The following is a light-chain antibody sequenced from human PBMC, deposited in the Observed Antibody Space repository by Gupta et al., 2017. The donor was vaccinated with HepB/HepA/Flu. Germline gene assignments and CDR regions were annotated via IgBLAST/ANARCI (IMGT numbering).Light chain of an antibody. Sequence: RAVTISCTGTSSDVGGYNYVSWYQQHPGKAPKLMIYDVSKRPSGVPDRFSGSKSGNTASLTISGLQAEDEADYYCCSCEGSYTAPVVFGGGTKLTVL. J-gene: IGLJ2*01. CDR2: DVS. CDR1: SSDVGGYNY. CDR3: CSCEGSYTAPVV. V-gene: IGLV2-11*01.